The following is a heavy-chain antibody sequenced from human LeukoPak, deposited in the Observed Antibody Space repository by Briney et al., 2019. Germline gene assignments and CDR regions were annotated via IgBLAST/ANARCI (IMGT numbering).Heavy chain of an antibody. D-gene: IGHD3-10*01. CDR2: ISSSGSTI. Sequence: PGGSLRLSCAASGFTFSNYEMNWVRQAPGKGLEWVSYISSSGSTIYYADSVKGRFTISRDNAKNSLYLQMNSLRAEDTAVYYCARGVQNYGSGSYFYYYYYGMDVWGQGTTVTVSS. J-gene: IGHJ6*02. CDR1: GFTFSNYE. CDR3: ARGVQNYGSGSYFYYYYYGMDV. V-gene: IGHV3-48*03.